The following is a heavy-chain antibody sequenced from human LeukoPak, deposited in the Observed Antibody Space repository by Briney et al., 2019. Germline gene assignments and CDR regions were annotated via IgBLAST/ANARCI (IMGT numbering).Heavy chain of an antibody. CDR1: GGSIGGSNSH. D-gene: IGHD2-2*01. Sequence: PSETLSLTCTVSGGSIGGSNSHWGWIRQPPGTGLEWIGSIFYSGSTYYNPSLKSRVTMSVDTSKNQFSLRVTSVTAADTATYYCARRGITYSSSFFAYWGQGTLVTVSS. CDR3: ARRGITYSSSFFAY. J-gene: IGHJ4*02. V-gene: IGHV4-39*01. CDR2: IFYSGST.